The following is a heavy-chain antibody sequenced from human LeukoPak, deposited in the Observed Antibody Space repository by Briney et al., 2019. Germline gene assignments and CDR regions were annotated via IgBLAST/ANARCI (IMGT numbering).Heavy chain of an antibody. D-gene: IGHD5-12*01. CDR3: ARGRSGGYDYFDY. CDR1: GGSFSGYC. Sequence: SETLSLTCAVYGGSFSGYCWSWIRQPPGKGLEWIGEINHSGSTNYNPSLKSRVTISVDTSKNQFSLKLSSVTAADTAVYYCARGRSGGYDYFDYWGQGTLVTVSS. V-gene: IGHV4-34*01. J-gene: IGHJ4*02. CDR2: INHSGST.